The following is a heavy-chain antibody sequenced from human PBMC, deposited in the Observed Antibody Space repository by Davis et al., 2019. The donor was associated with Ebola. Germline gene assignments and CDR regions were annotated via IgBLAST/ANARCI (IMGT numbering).Heavy chain of an antibody. Sequence: GESLKISCAASGFTFSSYGMNWVRQAPGKGLEWVSSISSSSYIYYADSVKGRFTISRDNAKNSLYLQMNSLRAEDTAVYYCAREMSPESIYYYAMDVWGQGTTVTVSS. V-gene: IGHV3-21*01. J-gene: IGHJ6*02. CDR1: GFTFSSYG. D-gene: IGHD2/OR15-2a*01. CDR3: AREMSPESIYYYAMDV. CDR2: ISSSSYI.